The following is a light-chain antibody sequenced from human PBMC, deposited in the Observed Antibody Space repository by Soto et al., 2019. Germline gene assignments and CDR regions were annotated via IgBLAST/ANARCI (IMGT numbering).Light chain of an antibody. V-gene: IGLV2-14*01. CDR2: EVS. J-gene: IGLJ3*02. CDR3: SSYTGGITYWV. Sequence: QSALTQPASVSGSPGQSITISCTGTSSDIGAFNYVSWYQQHPGKAPKLIIFEVSNRPSGVSDRFSGAKSGNTASLIISGLQPEDEADYHCSSYTGGITYWVFGGGTKLTVL. CDR1: SSDIGAFNY.